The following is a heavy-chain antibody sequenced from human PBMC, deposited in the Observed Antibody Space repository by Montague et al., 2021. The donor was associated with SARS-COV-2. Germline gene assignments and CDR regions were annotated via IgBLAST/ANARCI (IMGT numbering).Heavy chain of an antibody. CDR1: GGPISSSNW. CDR3: ASRGAGWFGSNPERFDY. J-gene: IGHJ4*02. D-gene: IGHD3-10*01. V-gene: IGHV4-4*02. Sequence: SETLSLTCAVSGGPISSSNWWSWVRQPPGKGLEWIGEIYHSGRTXXNPSLKSRVAISVDKSKNQFSLKPSSVTAADTAVYYCASRGAGWFGSNPERFDYWGQGTLVTVSS. CDR2: IYHSGRT.